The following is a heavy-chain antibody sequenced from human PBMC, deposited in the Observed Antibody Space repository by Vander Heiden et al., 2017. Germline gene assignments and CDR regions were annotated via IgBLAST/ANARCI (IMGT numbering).Heavy chain of an antibody. V-gene: IGHV5-51*01. CDR3: ARQRHFDY. CDR1: GYSFSDYW. D-gene: IGHD6-25*01. J-gene: IGHJ4*02. CDR2: IYPSDSET. Sequence: EVQLMQSGAEVKTPGESLKISCMGSGYSFSDYWIGWVRQMPGKGLEWMGIIYPSDSETRYSPSFQGQVTMSVDKSISTAYLQWNSLKASDTDMYYCARQRHFDYWGQGTLVTVSS.